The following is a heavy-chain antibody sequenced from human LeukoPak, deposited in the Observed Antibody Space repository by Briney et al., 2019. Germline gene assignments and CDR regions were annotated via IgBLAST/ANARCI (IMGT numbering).Heavy chain of an antibody. CDR2: IIPIFGTA. D-gene: IGHD3-22*01. V-gene: IGHV1-69*13. Sequence: ASVNVSCKASGGTFSSYAISWVRQAPGQGLEWMGGIIPIFGTANYAQKFQGRVTITADESTSTAYMELSSLRSEDTAVYYCATPAPYYYDSSGSPYYYYGMDVWGQGTTVTVSS. J-gene: IGHJ6*02. CDR3: ATPAPYYYDSSGSPYYYYGMDV. CDR1: GGTFSSYA.